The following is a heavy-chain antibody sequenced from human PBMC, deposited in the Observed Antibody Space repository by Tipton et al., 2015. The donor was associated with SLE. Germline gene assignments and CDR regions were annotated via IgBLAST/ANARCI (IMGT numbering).Heavy chain of an antibody. J-gene: IGHJ6*02. D-gene: IGHD3-3*01. CDR2: MYYSGST. CDR1: GASISSNNYF. Sequence: TLSLTCTVSGASISSNNYFWGWIRQPPGKGLEWIGIMYYSGSTYYNPSLESRVTISVDTSKNQFSLKLSSVTAADTAVYYCARGRLLEWLSTYYYYYGMDVWGHGTTVTVSS. CDR3: ARGRLLEWLSTYYYYYGMDV. V-gene: IGHV4-39*07.